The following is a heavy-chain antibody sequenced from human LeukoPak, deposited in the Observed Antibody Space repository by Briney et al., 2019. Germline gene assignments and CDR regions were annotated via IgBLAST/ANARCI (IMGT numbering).Heavy chain of an antibody. J-gene: IGHJ4*02. D-gene: IGHD6-13*01. Sequence: SETLSLTCTVSTGAMSRGGYYWSWIRQPPGQGLEWIGYIYRSGDTYYTPSLESRVTISVDRSKNQFSLRLSSVTAADTAVYYCAKRVAAAGIFDYWGQGTLVTVSS. V-gene: IGHV4-30-2*01. CDR1: TGAMSRGGYY. CDR3: AKRVAAAGIFDY. CDR2: IYRSGDT.